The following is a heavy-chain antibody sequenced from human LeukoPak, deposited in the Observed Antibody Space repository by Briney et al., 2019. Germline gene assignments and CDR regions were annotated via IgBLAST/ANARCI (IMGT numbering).Heavy chain of an antibody. CDR3: ATGRSGYFDS. Sequence: PGGSLRLSCAASGLTLSNAWMTWVRQAPGKGLEWVARIKSKTDGEIKDYAAPVKGTFTISRDDSENTVYLQMNSLKIEDTAVYYCATGRSGYFDSWGQGTLVFVSS. CDR2: IKSKTDGEIK. V-gene: IGHV3-15*01. CDR1: GLTLSNAW. J-gene: IGHJ4*02.